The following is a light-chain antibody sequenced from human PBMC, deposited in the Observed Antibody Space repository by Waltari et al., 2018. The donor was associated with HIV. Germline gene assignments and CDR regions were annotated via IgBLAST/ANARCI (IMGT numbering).Light chain of an antibody. CDR2: GKN. Sequence: SSEVTQDPAVSVALGQTVRITCQGASLRSYYASWYQQKPGQAPVLVIYGKNNRPSGIPDRFSGSSSGNTASLTITGAQAEDEADYYCNSRDSSGNHVVFGGGTKLTVL. J-gene: IGLJ2*01. CDR1: SLRSYY. CDR3: NSRDSSGNHVV. V-gene: IGLV3-19*01.